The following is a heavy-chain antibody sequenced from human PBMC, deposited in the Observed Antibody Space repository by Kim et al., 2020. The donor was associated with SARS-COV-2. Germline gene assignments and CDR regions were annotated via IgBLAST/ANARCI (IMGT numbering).Heavy chain of an antibody. Sequence: SVKVSCKASGGTFSSYAISWVRQAPGQGLEWMGGIIPIFGTANYAQKFQGRVTITADESTSTAYMELSSLRSEDTAVYYCARDVPAAIQRGYYYGMDVWGQGTTVTVSS. CDR3: ARDVPAAIQRGYYYGMDV. CDR1: GGTFSSYA. J-gene: IGHJ6*02. CDR2: IIPIFGTA. V-gene: IGHV1-69*13. D-gene: IGHD2-2*02.